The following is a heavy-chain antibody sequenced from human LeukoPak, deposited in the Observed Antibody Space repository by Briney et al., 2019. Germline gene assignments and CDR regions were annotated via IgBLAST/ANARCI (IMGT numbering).Heavy chain of an antibody. CDR3: AVAPGDY. CDR1: GYTFTGYY. V-gene: IGHV1-2*02. J-gene: IGHJ4*02. D-gene: IGHD2-21*01. CDR2: INPNSDYT. Sequence: ASVTVSCKASGYTFTGYYMHWVRPAPGQGLEWMGWINPNSDYTSYAQKFQGRITLTRDTAISTVYMELSPLTSDDTAVYYCAVAPGDYWGQGTLVSVSA.